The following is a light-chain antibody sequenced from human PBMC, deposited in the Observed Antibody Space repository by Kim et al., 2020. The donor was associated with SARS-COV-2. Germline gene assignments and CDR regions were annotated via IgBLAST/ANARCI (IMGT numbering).Light chain of an antibody. CDR2: NTS. CDR1: TGAVTSYYY. Sequence: QAVVTQEPSLTVSPGGTVTLTCASSTGAVTSYYYSNWFQQKPRQAPRSLIYNTSNRNSWTPARFSGSLLGGKAALTLSGVQPEDEADYYCLVYHGGAWVFGGGTQLTVL. J-gene: IGLJ3*02. CDR3: LVYHGGAWV. V-gene: IGLV7-43*01.